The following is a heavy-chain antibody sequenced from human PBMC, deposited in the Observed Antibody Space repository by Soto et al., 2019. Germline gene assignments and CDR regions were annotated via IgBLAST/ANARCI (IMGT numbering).Heavy chain of an antibody. CDR3: ARGAAAGSYYYFDY. J-gene: IGHJ4*02. D-gene: IGHD6-13*01. Sequence: QVQLQESGPGLVKPSQTLSLTCSVSGGSISSGDYDWSWIRQPPGKGLEWIGYISYSGSPYYIPSLKNRVTISVDTSKNQFSLKVSSVTAADTAVYLCARGAAAGSYYYFDYWGQGTLVTVSS. CDR1: GGSISSGDYD. V-gene: IGHV4-30-4*01. CDR2: ISYSGSP.